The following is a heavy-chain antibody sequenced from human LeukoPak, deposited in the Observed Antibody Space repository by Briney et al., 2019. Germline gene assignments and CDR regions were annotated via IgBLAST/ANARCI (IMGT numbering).Heavy chain of an antibody. Sequence: GSLRLSCAASGFTFSSYGMSWIRQAPGKGLEWIGEINQSESTNYNPSLQSRVTISVDTSKNHFSLTLTSVTAADTAVYYCARGPASPVGATDFDYRGQGTLVTVSS. CDR2: INQSEST. CDR1: GFTFSSYG. V-gene: IGHV4-34*01. J-gene: IGHJ4*02. CDR3: ARGPASPVGATDFDY. D-gene: IGHD1-26*01.